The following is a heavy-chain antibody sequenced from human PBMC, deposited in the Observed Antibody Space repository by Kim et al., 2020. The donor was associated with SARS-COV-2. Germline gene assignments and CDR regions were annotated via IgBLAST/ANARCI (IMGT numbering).Heavy chain of an antibody. J-gene: IGHJ6*02. D-gene: IGHD3-22*01. CDR3: SRDEYYYDSSGSYYGMDV. Sequence: YISRSSNTIYYADSVKGRFTISRDNAKNSLYLQMNSLRDEETAVYYCSRDEYYYDSSGSYYGMDVWGQGDTVTVSS. V-gene: IGHV3-48*02. CDR2: ISRSSNTI.